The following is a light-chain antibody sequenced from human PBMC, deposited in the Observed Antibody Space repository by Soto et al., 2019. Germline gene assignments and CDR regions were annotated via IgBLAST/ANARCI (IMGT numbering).Light chain of an antibody. J-gene: IGLJ1*01. CDR1: SGHSSYA. CDR2: LNSDGSH. Sequence: QLVLTQSPSASASLGASVKLTCTLSSGHSSYAIAWHQQQPEKSPRYLMKLNSDGSHYKGGGIPDRFSGSSSGAERYLTISSLQSEDEADYYCQTWGTGIQVFGTGTKLTVL. CDR3: QTWGTGIQV. V-gene: IGLV4-69*01.